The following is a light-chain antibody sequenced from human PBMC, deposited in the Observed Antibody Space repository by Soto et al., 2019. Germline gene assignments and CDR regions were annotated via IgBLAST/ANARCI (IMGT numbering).Light chain of an antibody. V-gene: IGLV2-14*01. CDR1: SSDVGGYNY. CDR2: DVR. CDR3: NSYTSSSTYV. J-gene: IGLJ1*01. Sequence: QCALTQPASVSGSPGQSITISCTGTSSDVGGYNYVSWFQQHPGKAPKLMIYDVRNRPSGISNRFSGSKSGNTASLTISGLQAEDEADYYCNSYTSSSTYVFGTGTKLTVL.